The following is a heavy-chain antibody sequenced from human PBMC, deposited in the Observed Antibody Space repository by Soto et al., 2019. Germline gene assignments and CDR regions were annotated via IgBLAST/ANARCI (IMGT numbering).Heavy chain of an antibody. CDR2: IYYSGST. CDR1: GGSISSSSYY. Sequence: ETLSLTCTVSGGSISSSSYYWGWIRQPPGKGLEWIGSIYYSGSTYYNPSLKSRVTISVDTSKNQFSLKLSSVTAADTAVYYCARDYYYGMDVWGQGTTVTVSS. J-gene: IGHJ6*02. CDR3: ARDYYYGMDV. V-gene: IGHV4-39*02.